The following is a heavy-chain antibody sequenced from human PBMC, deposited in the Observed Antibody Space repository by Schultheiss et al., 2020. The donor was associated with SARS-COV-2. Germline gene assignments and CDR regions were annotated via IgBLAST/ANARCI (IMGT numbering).Heavy chain of an antibody. V-gene: IGHV4-59*08. Sequence: SQTLSLTCTVSGGSISSYYWSWIRQPPGKGLEWIGYISHTGSTNYNPSLTSRVTISVDTSKNQFSLKLTSVIAADTAVYYCGRIVLARHWFDPWGQGTLVTVSS. D-gene: IGHD3-22*01. CDR1: GGSISSYY. CDR2: ISHTGST. J-gene: IGHJ5*02. CDR3: GRIVLARHWFDP.